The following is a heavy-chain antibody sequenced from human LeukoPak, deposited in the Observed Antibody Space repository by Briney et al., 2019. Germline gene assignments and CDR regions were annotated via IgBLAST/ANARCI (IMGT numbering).Heavy chain of an antibody. D-gene: IGHD2-15*01. Sequence: PSGTLSLTCAVSGGSISSSNWWSWVRQPPGKGLEWIGEIYHSGSTNYNPSLKSRVTISVDKSKNQFSLKLSSVTAADTAVYYCARVDCSGGSCYYLDYWGQGTLVTVSS. J-gene: IGHJ4*02. CDR2: IYHSGST. CDR3: ARVDCSGGSCYYLDY. CDR1: GGSISSSNW. V-gene: IGHV4-4*02.